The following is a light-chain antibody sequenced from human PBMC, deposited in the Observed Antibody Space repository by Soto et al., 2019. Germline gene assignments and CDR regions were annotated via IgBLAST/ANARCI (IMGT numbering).Light chain of an antibody. CDR3: QHYNSYSEA. CDR1: QTISSW. V-gene: IGKV1-5*03. J-gene: IGKJ1*01. CDR2: KAS. Sequence: DIQMAQSTSTLSGSRGARXTKXARASQTISSWLAWYQQKPGKAPKLLIYKASTLKSGVPSRFSGSGSGTEFTLTISSLQPDDFATYYCQHYNSYSEAFGQGTKVDNK.